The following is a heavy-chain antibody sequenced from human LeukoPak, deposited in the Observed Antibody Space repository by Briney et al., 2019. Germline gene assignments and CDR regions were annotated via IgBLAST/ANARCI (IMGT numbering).Heavy chain of an antibody. CDR2: IYYSGST. CDR1: GGSISSSSYY. D-gene: IGHD3-10*01. V-gene: IGHV4-39*01. Sequence: SETLSLTCAVSGGSISSSSYYWGWIRQPPGKGLEWMGTIYYSGSTYYNPSVKSRVTISVDKSKNQFSLKLSSVTAADTAVYYCANGNYYGSGSYAFDIWGQGTMVTVSS. CDR3: ANGNYYGSGSYAFDI. J-gene: IGHJ3*02.